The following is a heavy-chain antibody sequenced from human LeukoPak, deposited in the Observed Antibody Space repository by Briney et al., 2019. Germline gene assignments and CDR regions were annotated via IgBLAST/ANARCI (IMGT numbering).Heavy chain of an antibody. Sequence: PGGSLRLSCAASGFTFSSYAMSWVRQAPGKGLEWVSSISSSSSYIYYADSVKGRFTISRDNAKNSLYLQMNSLRAEDTAVYYCARGLVGATSGSFDYWGQGTLVTVSS. J-gene: IGHJ4*02. CDR3: ARGLVGATSGSFDY. D-gene: IGHD1-26*01. CDR1: GFTFSSYA. CDR2: ISSSSSYI. V-gene: IGHV3-21*01.